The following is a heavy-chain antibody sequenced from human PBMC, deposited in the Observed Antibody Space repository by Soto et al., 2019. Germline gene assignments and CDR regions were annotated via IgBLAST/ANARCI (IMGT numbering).Heavy chain of an antibody. D-gene: IGHD4-4*01. Sequence: GVSLRLSWVGAGFSFRKYAMNWVLQAPGKGLEWVSGISGSGGSGRGFYADPVKGRFTISRDNSKNTLYLEMNSLRAEDTAVYYCAKDLADYSSAIDFWGQGTLVTVSS. V-gene: IGHV3-23*01. CDR3: AKDLADYSSAIDF. CDR2: ISGSGGSGRG. CDR1: GFSFRKYA. J-gene: IGHJ4*02.